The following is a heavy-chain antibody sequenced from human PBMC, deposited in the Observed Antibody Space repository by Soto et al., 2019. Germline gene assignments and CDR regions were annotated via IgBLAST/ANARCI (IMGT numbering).Heavy chain of an antibody. Sequence: EVQLLESGGGLVQPGGSLRLSCAASGFTFSSYAMSWVRQAPGKGLKWVSAISGSGGSTYYADSVKGRFTISRDNSKNTLYLQMNSRRAEDTAVYYCAKDAPGFSYAQMTFDYWGQGTLVTVSS. J-gene: IGHJ4*02. CDR2: ISGSGGST. V-gene: IGHV3-23*01. D-gene: IGHD5-18*01. CDR3: AKDAPGFSYAQMTFDY. CDR1: GFTFSSYA.